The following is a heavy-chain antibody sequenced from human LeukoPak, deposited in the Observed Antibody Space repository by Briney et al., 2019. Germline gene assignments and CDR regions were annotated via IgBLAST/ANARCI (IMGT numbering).Heavy chain of an antibody. CDR3: VRMGKTMVRGAPPYFLYSYMDV. CDR2: MKPKNGNT. Sequence: ASVKVSCKASGYTFTGYYMHWVRQAPGQGPEWMGWMKPKNGNTAYSQKFQGRVTMTRNTSINTAYMELSSLRFEDTAVYYCVRMGKTMVRGAPPYFLYSYMDVWGKGTTVIISS. D-gene: IGHD3-10*01. J-gene: IGHJ6*03. V-gene: IGHV1-8*02. CDR1: GYTFTGYY.